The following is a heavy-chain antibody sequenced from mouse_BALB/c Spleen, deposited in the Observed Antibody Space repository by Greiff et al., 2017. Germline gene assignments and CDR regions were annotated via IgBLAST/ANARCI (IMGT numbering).Heavy chain of an antibody. Sequence: EVHLVESGGGLVKPGGSLKLSCAASGFTFSSYAMSWVRQTPEKRLEWVASISSGGSTYYPDSVKGRFTISRDNARNILYLQMSSLRSEDTAMYYCARVYDYDASSFDYWGQGTTLTVSS. J-gene: IGHJ2*01. CDR3: ARVYDYDASSFDY. V-gene: IGHV5-6-5*01. CDR1: GFTFSSYA. CDR2: ISSGGST. D-gene: IGHD2-4*01.